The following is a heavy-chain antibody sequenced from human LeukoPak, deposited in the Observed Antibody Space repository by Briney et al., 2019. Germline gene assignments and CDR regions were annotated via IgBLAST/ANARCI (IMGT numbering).Heavy chain of an antibody. CDR2: IYYSGST. CDR1: GGSISSGGYY. V-gene: IGHV4-61*08. J-gene: IGHJ4*02. CDR3: ARRKVAGGFDY. Sequence: PSQTLSLTCTVSGGSISSGGYYWSWIRQPPGKGLEWIGYIYYSGSTNYNPSLKSRVTISVDTSKNQFSLKLSSVTAADTAVYYCARRKVAGGFDYWGQGTLVAVSS. D-gene: IGHD6-13*01.